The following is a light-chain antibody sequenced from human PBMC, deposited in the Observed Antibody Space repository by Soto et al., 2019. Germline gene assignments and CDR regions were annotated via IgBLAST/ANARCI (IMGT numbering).Light chain of an antibody. Sequence: VLTQSPGTLSLSPGERATLSCRASQTLSSRHLAWYQQKPGQAPRLLIYGISTRATDIPARFSGSGSGTEFTLTISSLQSEDFAVYYCQQYNNWPLTFGGGTKVEIK. V-gene: IGKV3-15*01. J-gene: IGKJ4*01. CDR2: GIS. CDR3: QQYNNWPLT. CDR1: QTLSSRH.